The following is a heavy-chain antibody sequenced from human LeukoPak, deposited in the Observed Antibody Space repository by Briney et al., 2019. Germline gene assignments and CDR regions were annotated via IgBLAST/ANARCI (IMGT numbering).Heavy chain of an antibody. CDR2: ISSSSSYI. D-gene: IGHD1-26*01. V-gene: IGHV3-21*01. Sequence: GGSLRLSCAASGFTFSSYSMNWVRQAPGKGLEWVSSISSSSSYIYYADSVKGRFTISRDNAKNSLYLQMNSLRAEDTAVYYCGGDWRELLAFDIWGKGTMVTVSS. J-gene: IGHJ3*02. CDR3: GGDWRELLAFDI. CDR1: GFTFSSYS.